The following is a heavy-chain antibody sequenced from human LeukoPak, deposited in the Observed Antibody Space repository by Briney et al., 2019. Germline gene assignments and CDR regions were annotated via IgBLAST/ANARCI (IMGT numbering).Heavy chain of an antibody. Sequence: GESLKISCKGSGCSFTSYWIGWVRQMPGKGLEWMGIIYPGDSDTRYSPSFQGQVTISADKSISTAYLQWSSLKASDTAMYYCARQKVVRSEGNWFDPWGQGTLVTVSS. CDR1: GCSFTSYW. D-gene: IGHD2-15*01. CDR2: IYPGDSDT. CDR3: ARQKVVRSEGNWFDP. V-gene: IGHV5-51*01. J-gene: IGHJ5*02.